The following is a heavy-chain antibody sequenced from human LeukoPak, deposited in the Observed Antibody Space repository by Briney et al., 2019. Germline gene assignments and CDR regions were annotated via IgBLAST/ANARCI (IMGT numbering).Heavy chain of an antibody. Sequence: PGGSLRLSCVVSGFSINSNGLSWFRQAPGKGLEWVSDMSGVGNTYYADSVKGRFTISRDNSKNTLYLQMNSLRAEDTAVYYCARDLVPNIVVVVAATSPLNPSDYWGQGTLVTVSS. D-gene: IGHD2-15*01. J-gene: IGHJ4*02. CDR3: ARDLVPNIVVVVAATSPLNPSDY. V-gene: IGHV3-66*02. CDR1: GFSINSNG. CDR2: MSGVGNT.